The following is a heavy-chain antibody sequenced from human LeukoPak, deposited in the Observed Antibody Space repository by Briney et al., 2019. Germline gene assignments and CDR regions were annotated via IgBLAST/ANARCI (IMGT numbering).Heavy chain of an antibody. CDR2: ISAYNGNT. D-gene: IGHD6-19*01. J-gene: IGHJ4*02. Sequence: EASVKVSCKASGYTFTSYGISWVRQAPGQGLEWMGWISAYNGNTNYAQKLQGRVTMTTDTSTSTAYMELRSLRSDDTAVYYCARTYSSGWYPSFDYWGQGTLVTVSS. CDR1: GYTFTSYG. CDR3: ARTYSSGWYPSFDY. V-gene: IGHV1-18*01.